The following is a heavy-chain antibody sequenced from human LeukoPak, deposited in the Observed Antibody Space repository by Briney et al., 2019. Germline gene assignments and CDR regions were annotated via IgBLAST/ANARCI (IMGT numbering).Heavy chain of an antibody. CDR2: ISSSGSTI. Sequence: GGSLRLSCAASGFTFSSYEMNWVRQAPGKGLEWVSYISSSGSTIYYADSVKGRFTISRDNAKNSLYLQMNSLRAEDTAVYYCAVVRALDAFDIWGQETMVTISS. CDR1: GFTFSSYE. J-gene: IGHJ3*02. CDR3: AVVRALDAFDI. V-gene: IGHV3-48*03. D-gene: IGHD2-2*01.